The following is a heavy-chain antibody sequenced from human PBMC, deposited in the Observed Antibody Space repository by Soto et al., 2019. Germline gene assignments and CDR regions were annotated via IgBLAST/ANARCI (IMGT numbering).Heavy chain of an antibody. CDR3: ARTAGWYAVHS. CDR1: GDSVSSPYY. Sequence: QVQLQESGPGLVKPSGTLSLTCAVSGDSVSSPYYWCWVRQPPGTGLEWIGAVFHTGTTSYNPSLRRRLTISMDKSINQFSLDLSSVTAADTAVYYCARTAGWYAVHSWGPGTLVIVSS. CDR2: VFHTGTT. D-gene: IGHD6-19*01. J-gene: IGHJ4*02. V-gene: IGHV4-4*02.